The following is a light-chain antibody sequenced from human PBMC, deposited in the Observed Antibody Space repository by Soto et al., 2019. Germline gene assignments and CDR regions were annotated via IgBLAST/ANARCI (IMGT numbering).Light chain of an antibody. Sequence: EKALTQSPVTLSLSPGERATLSCRASQSVSSNLAWYQQRPGQAPRLLIFGASTRATGIPARFSGSGSGTEFTLTISSLQSEDFATYYCQQLNSYPITFGQGTRLEIK. CDR1: QSVSSN. V-gene: IGKV3-15*01. J-gene: IGKJ5*01. CDR2: GAS. CDR3: QQLNSYPIT.